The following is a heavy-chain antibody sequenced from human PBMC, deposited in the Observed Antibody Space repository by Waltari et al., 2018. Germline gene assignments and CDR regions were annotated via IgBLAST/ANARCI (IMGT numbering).Heavy chain of an antibody. J-gene: IGHJ4*01. CDR3: ARGEGGANEY. CDR2: ISSGASTI. Sequence: EVQLVESGGGWVQPGGSLRPLCAASGFTFRNYEMNWVCQAPGKGLEWVSYISSGASTIFYADSVKGRFTISRDNAKNSVYLEMNSLRADDTAIYYCARGEGGANEYWGQGTLVTVSS. D-gene: IGHD1-26*01. CDR1: GFTFRNYE. V-gene: IGHV3-48*03.